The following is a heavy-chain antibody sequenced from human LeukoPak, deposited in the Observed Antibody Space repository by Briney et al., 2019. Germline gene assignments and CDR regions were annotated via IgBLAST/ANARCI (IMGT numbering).Heavy chain of an antibody. CDR3: ARDRSSQQWLANNWFDP. D-gene: IGHD6-19*01. CDR1: GGSISSYY. J-gene: IGHJ5*02. Sequence: PSETLSLTCTVSGGSISSYYWSWIRQPAGKGLEWIGRIYTSGSTNYNPSLKSRVTMSVDTSKNQFSLKLSSVTAADTAVYYCARDRSSQQWLANNWFDPWGQGTLVTVSS. V-gene: IGHV4-4*07. CDR2: IYTSGST.